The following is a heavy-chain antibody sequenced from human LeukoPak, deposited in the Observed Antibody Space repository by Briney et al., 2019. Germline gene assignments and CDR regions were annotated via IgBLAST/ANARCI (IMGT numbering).Heavy chain of an antibody. V-gene: IGHV4-34*01. D-gene: IGHD6-13*01. Sequence: LETLSLTCAVYGGSFSGYYWSWIRQPPGKGLEWIGEINHSGSTNYNPSLKSRVAISVDTSKNQFSLKLSSVTAADTAVYYCARGAGYSSSWYGRLNYFDYWGQGTLVTVSS. J-gene: IGHJ4*02. CDR1: GGSFSGYY. CDR2: INHSGST. CDR3: ARGAGYSSSWYGRLNYFDY.